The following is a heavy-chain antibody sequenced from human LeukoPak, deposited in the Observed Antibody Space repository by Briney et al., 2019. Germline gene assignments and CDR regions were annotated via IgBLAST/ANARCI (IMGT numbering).Heavy chain of an antibody. D-gene: IGHD3-10*01. CDR3: ARRYYYNLGSFPFDF. V-gene: IGHV4-34*01. CDR1: GGPFSGYF. Sequence: SEILSLTCAVSGGPFSGYFWSWIRQSSGEGLEWIGEIHNSGTTNYNPSLNSRVTISEDTSKNPFYLNLSSVTAADTAVYYCARRYYYNLGSFPFDFWGQGTLVTVSS. CDR2: IHNSGTT. J-gene: IGHJ4*02.